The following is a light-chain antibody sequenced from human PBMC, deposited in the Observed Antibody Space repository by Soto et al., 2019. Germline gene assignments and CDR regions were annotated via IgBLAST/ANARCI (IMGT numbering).Light chain of an antibody. Sequence: QSALTQPPSASGTPGQRVTISCSGSSSNIGSNTVNWYQQLPGTAPKLLIYSNNQRPSGVPDRFSGSKSGTSASLAISGLQSEDEADYYCAAWDDSLNGLYVFGTGTKVPV. CDR2: SNN. CDR3: AAWDDSLNGLYV. CDR1: SSNIGSNT. J-gene: IGLJ1*01. V-gene: IGLV1-44*01.